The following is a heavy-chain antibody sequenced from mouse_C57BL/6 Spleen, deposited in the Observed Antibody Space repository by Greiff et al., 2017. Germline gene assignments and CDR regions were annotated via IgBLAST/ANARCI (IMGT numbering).Heavy chain of an antibody. CDR3: TTRLFDY. J-gene: IGHJ2*01. Sequence: VQLKDSGAGLVRPGASVKLSCTASGFNIKDDYMHWVKQRPEQGLEWIGWIDPENGDTENASKFQGKATITADTSSNTAYLQLSSLTSEDTAVYYCTTRLFDYWGQGTTLTVSS. V-gene: IGHV14-4*01. CDR2: IDPENGDT. D-gene: IGHD2-4*01. CDR1: GFNIKDDY.